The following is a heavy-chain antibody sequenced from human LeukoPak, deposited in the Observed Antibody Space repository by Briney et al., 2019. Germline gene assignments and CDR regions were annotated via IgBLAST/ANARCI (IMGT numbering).Heavy chain of an antibody. Sequence: GGSLRLSCAASGFTFSSYGMHWVRQAPGKGLEWVAVIWYDGSNKYYADSVKGRFTISRDNAKDSLYLEMNSLRVEDTAVYYCARSGILYALDNWGQGTLVTVSS. J-gene: IGHJ4*02. D-gene: IGHD2-8*01. CDR3: ARSGILYALDN. CDR2: IWYDGSNK. V-gene: IGHV3-33*03. CDR1: GFTFSSYG.